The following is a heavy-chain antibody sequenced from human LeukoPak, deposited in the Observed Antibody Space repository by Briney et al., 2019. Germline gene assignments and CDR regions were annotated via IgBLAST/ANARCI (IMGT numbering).Heavy chain of an antibody. CDR2: TSPDEGLK. V-gene: IGHV3-30*04. CDR1: GFTFANYV. Sequence: GGSLRLSCAASGFTFANYVTHWVRQAPGKGLEWVAVTSPDEGLKFYGDSVKGRFTISRDDSHNTLYLQMNSLRAEDTAVYFCARGGVDYYGSGTYYLMYYFDYWGQGALVTVSS. J-gene: IGHJ4*02. D-gene: IGHD3-10*01. CDR3: ARGGVDYYGSGTYYLMYYFDY.